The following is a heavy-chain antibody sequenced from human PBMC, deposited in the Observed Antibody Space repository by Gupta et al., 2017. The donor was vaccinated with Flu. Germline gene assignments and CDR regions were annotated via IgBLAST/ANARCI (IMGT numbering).Heavy chain of an antibody. CDR1: GFTVSANY. V-gene: IGHV3-53*01. J-gene: IGHJ4*02. CDR2: IYSGGSR. CDR3: ARGRAISGVVYYFDY. Sequence: EVQLVESGGGLIQPGGSLRLACAASGFTVSANYMTWVRQAPGKGLEWVAVIYSGGSRDYADSVKGRFTISRDNSKNTLYLQMNSLRAEDTAVYYCARGRAISGVVYYFDYWGQGTLVTVSS. D-gene: IGHD3-3*02.